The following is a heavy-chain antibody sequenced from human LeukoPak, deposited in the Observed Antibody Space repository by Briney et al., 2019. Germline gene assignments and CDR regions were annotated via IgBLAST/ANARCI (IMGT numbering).Heavy chain of an antibody. CDR1: GYTLTDYY. CDR3: ATALGPSYYYDSSGYYFPLGY. D-gene: IGHD3-22*01. CDR2: INPNSGGT. V-gene: IGHV1-2*06. Sequence: ASVNVSCKASGYTLTDYYMHWVRQAPGQGLEWMGRINPNSGGTNYAQKFQGRVTMTEDTSTDTAYMELSGLRSEDTAVYYCATALGPSYYYDSSGYYFPLGYWGQGTLVTVSS. J-gene: IGHJ4*02.